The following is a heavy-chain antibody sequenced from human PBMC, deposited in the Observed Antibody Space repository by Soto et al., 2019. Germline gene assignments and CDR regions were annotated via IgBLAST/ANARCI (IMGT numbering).Heavy chain of an antibody. J-gene: IGHJ6*02. Sequence: SETLSLTCTVSGGSISSGGYYWSWIRQHPGKGLEWIGYIYYSGSTYYNPSLKSRVTISVDTSKNQFSLKLSSVTAADTAVYYCATWFGETPRHYYYCGMDVWGQGTTVTVSS. CDR2: IYYSGST. D-gene: IGHD3-10*01. CDR3: ATWFGETPRHYYYCGMDV. CDR1: GGSISSGGYY. V-gene: IGHV4-31*03.